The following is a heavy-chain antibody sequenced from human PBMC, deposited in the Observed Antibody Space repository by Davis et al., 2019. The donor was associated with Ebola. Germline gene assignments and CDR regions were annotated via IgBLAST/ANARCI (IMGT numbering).Heavy chain of an antibody. V-gene: IGHV3-66*01. J-gene: IGHJ4*02. CDR1: GFTVSSNY. CDR2: IYSGGST. CDR3: ARDWITNLKY. Sequence: GESLKISCAASGFTVSSNYMSWVRQAPGKGLEWVLVIYSGGSTYYADSVKGRFTISRDNSKNTLYLQMNSLRAEDTAVYYCARDWITNLKYWGQGTLVTVSS. D-gene: IGHD2-8*01.